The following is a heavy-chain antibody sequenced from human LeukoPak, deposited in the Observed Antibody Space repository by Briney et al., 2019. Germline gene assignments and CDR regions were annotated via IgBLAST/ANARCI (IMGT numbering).Heavy chain of an antibody. V-gene: IGHV1-2*02. CDR1: GYTFTGYY. Sequence: ASVKVSCKASGYTFTGYYMHWVRQAPGQGLEWMGWINPNSGGTNYAQKFQGRVTMTRDTSISTAYMELSRLRSDDTAVYYCARDDYDSSGYINAYYYYGMDVWGQGTTVTVSS. CDR2: INPNSGGT. D-gene: IGHD3-22*01. J-gene: IGHJ6*02. CDR3: ARDDYDSSGYINAYYYYGMDV.